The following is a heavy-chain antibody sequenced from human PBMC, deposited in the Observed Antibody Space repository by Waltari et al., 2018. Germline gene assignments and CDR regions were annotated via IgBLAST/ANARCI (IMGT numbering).Heavy chain of an antibody. CDR1: VRSFRGYY. J-gene: IGHJ4*02. CDR2: INHSGSA. V-gene: IGHV4-34*01. CDR3: ARQFSSGWYSEY. D-gene: IGHD6-13*01. Sequence: QVQLQQWGAGLLKPSAPLSLPCAAYVRSFRGYYWSWIRQSPGKGLEWIGEINHSGSANYNPSLKSRVTISVDTSKNQFSLKVSSVTAADTAVYYCARQFSSGWYSEYWGQGTLVTVSS.